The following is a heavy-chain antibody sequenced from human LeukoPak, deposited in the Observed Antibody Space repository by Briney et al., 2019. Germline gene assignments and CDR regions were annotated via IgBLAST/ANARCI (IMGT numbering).Heavy chain of an antibody. CDR3: ARHTTRVGAISY. J-gene: IGHJ4*02. D-gene: IGHD1-26*01. V-gene: IGHV1-8*01. CDR2: MNPNSGNT. CDR1: GYTFTSYD. Sequence: ASVKVSCKASGYTFTSYDINWARQATGQGLEWMGWMNPNSGNTGYAQKFQGRVTMTRNTSISTAYMELSSLRSEDTAVYYCARHTTRVGAISYWGQGTLVTVSS.